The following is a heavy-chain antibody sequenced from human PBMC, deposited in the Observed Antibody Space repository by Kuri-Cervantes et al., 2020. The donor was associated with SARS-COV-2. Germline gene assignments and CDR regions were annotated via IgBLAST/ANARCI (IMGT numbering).Heavy chain of an antibody. V-gene: IGHV4-34*01. D-gene: IGHD3-3*01. J-gene: IGHJ5*02. Sequence: GSLRLSCAVYGGSFSGYYWSWIRQPPGKGLEWIGEINHSGSTNYNPSLKSRVTISVDTSKNQFSLKLSSVTAADTAVYYCARDFWSGYYGGNWFDPWGQGTLVTDSS. CDR3: ARDFWSGYYGGNWFDP. CDR2: INHSGST. CDR1: GGSFSGYY.